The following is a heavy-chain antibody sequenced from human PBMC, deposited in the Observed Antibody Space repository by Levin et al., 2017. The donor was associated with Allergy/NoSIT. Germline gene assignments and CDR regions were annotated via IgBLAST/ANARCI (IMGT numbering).Heavy chain of an antibody. J-gene: IGHJ4*02. CDR2: ISGSGGST. D-gene: IGHD5-12*01. V-gene: IGHV3-23*01. CDR1: GFTFSSYA. CDR3: AKEGLGDTEATTPTPFDY. Sequence: GGSLRLSCAASGFTFSSYAMSWVRQAPGKGLEWVSAISGSGGSTYYADSVKGRFTISRDNSKNTLYLQMNSLRAEDTAVYYCAKEGLGDTEATTPTPFDYWGQGTLVTVSS.